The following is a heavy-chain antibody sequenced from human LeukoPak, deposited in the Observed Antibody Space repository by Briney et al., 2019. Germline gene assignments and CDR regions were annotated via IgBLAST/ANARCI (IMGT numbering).Heavy chain of an antibody. J-gene: IGHJ3*02. D-gene: IGHD6-19*01. CDR3: ARDRQWRDAFDI. CDR2: ISYDGSNK. Sequence: GGSLRLSCAASGFTFSSYAMHWVRQAPGKGLEWVAVISYDGSNKYYAGSVKGRFTISRDNSKNTLYLQMNSLRAEDTAVYCCARDRQWRDAFDIWGQGTMVTVSS. CDR1: GFTFSSYA. V-gene: IGHV3-30-3*01.